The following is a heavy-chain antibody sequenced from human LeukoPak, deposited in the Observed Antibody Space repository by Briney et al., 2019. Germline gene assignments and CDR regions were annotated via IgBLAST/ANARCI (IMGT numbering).Heavy chain of an antibody. CDR1: GFTFNKYA. J-gene: IGHJ4*02. Sequence: PGGSLRLPCAASGFTFNKYAVSWVRQAPGKGLEWVSTVSDTGRSTYYADSVKGRSTISRDNSKDTLSLQMNSLRADDTAVYYCTKRLEPTTTAVGRSFDYWGQGTLVTVTS. CDR2: VSDTGRST. CDR3: TKRLEPTTTAVGRSFDY. D-gene: IGHD1-1*01. V-gene: IGHV3-23*01.